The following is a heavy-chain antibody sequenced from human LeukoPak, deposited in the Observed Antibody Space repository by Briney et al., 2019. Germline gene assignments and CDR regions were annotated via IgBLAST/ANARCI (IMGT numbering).Heavy chain of an antibody. CDR3: ARDFTRNSYAVAEFFHP. Sequence: SETLSLTCTVSGGSISGYYWNWIRQSAGKGLEWIGRIYANGGTNYNPSLRSRVSMSVDTSKNQFSLKLTSVAAADTAIYYCARDFTRNSYAVAEFFHPWGQGTLVSVSS. J-gene: IGHJ1*01. V-gene: IGHV4-4*07. CDR2: IYANGGT. CDR1: GGSISGYY. D-gene: IGHD5-18*01.